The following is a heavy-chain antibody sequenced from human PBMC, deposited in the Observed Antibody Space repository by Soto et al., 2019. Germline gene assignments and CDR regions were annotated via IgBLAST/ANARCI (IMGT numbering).Heavy chain of an antibody. J-gene: IGHJ4*02. CDR1: GFTFNSYA. D-gene: IGHD6-13*01. CDR2: ISGSGGSR. V-gene: IGHV3-23*01. CDR3: AKDGDSSRRPFDS. Sequence: GGSLRLSCAASGFTFNSYAMSWVRQAPGKGLEWVSGISGSGGSRYYADSVKGRSTISRDNSKNTLYLQMNSLRTEDTAVYYCAKDGDSSRRPFDSWGQGTLVTVSS.